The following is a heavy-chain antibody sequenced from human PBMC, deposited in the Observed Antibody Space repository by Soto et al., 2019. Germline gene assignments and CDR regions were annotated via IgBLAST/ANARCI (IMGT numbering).Heavy chain of an antibody. V-gene: IGHV1-69*13. Sequence: SVKVSCKASGGTFSGYAISWVRQVPGQGLEWMGVIIPIFGTANYAQKFQGRVTISADESTSTAYMELSGLRSEDTAVFYCARDMSITTRPDYYYGMDVWGQGTTVTVSS. D-gene: IGHD6-6*01. CDR2: IIPIFGTA. J-gene: IGHJ6*02. CDR1: GGTFSGYA. CDR3: ARDMSITTRPDYYYGMDV.